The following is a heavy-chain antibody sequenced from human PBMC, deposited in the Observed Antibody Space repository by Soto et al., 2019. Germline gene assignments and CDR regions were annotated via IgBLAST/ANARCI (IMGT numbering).Heavy chain of an antibody. CDR2: IHYTGSI. CDR1: GGSISSEYYH. J-gene: IGHJ6*02. CDR3: AREDDGGDRDYYGLDI. Sequence: LSLTCIVSGGSISSEYYHWTWIRQSPGKGLEWIGYIHYTGSIMYNPSFKSRLTMAVDTSKNQFSLQLTSVTAADTAVYFCAREDDGGDRDYYGLDIWGQGTTVTVSS. D-gene: IGHD2-21*02. V-gene: IGHV4-30-4*08.